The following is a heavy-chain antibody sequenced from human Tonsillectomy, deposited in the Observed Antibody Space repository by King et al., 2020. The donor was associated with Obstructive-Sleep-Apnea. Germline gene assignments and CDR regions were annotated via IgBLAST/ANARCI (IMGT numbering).Heavy chain of an antibody. CDR3: ASSLNYDFWSGFSY. V-gene: IGHV3-30*04. D-gene: IGHD3-3*01. J-gene: IGHJ4*02. Sequence: VQLVESGGGVVQPGRSLRLSCAASGFTFSSYAMHWVRQAPGKGLEWVAVISYDGSNKYYADSVKGRFTISRDNSKNTLNLQMNSLRAEDTVVYYCASSLNYDFWSGFSYWGQGTLVTVSS. CDR2: ISYDGSNK. CDR1: GFTFSSYA.